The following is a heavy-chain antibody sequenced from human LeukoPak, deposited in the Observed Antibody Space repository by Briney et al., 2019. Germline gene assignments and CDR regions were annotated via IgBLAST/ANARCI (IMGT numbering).Heavy chain of an antibody. CDR1: GLTVNNNY. Sequence: PGGSLRLSCAASGLTVNNNYMSWVRQAPGKGLEWVSVIYSGGNKYYADSVKGRFTISRDNSKNTLYLQMNSLRAEDTAVYYCAKDYPSGYYDSSGYPRDWGQGTLVTVSS. D-gene: IGHD3-22*01. V-gene: IGHV3-53*05. CDR3: AKDYPSGYYDSSGYPRD. CDR2: IYSGGNK. J-gene: IGHJ4*02.